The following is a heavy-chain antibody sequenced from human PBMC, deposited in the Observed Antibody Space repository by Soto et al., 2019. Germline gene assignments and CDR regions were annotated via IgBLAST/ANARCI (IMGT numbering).Heavy chain of an antibody. CDR1: GYTFTSYG. V-gene: IGHV1-18*01. D-gene: IGHD3-22*01. CDR2: ISAYNGNT. J-gene: IGHJ4*02. CDR3: ARAPTGYSYDSSGYY. Sequence: QVQLVQSGAEVKKPGASVKVSCKASGYTFTSYGISWVRQAPGQGLEWMGWISAYNGNTNYAQKLQGRVTMTTDTSTRRAYRELRRLRSDDTALYYCARAPTGYSYDSSGYYWGQGTLVTVSS.